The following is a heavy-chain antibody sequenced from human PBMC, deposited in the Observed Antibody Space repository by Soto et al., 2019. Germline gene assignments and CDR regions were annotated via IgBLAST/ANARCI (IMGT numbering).Heavy chain of an antibody. CDR3: ARNLGIAAAGTDYYHGMDV. CDR2: IKQDGSEK. Sequence: LRLSFGDSGXTFRSYWMSWVRQAPGKGLEWVANIKQDGSEKNYVDSVKGRFTISRDNAKSSLYLQMNSLRAEDTAVYYCARNLGIAAAGTDYYHGMDVWGQGTTVTVSS. CDR1: GXTFRSYW. J-gene: IGHJ6*02. D-gene: IGHD6-13*01. V-gene: IGHV3-7*03.